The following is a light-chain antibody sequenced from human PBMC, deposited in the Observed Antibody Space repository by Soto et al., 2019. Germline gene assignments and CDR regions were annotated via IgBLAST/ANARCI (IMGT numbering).Light chain of an antibody. Sequence: DIQMTQSPSTLSASVGDRVTFTCRASQSVGTWLAWYQQKPEKVPNLLIYDASTLESGVPSRFSGSGSGTEFTLTITSLQPDDFATYYCQQYNYYSWTFGQGTKVDIK. V-gene: IGKV1-5*01. CDR2: DAS. J-gene: IGKJ1*01. CDR3: QQYNYYSWT. CDR1: QSVGTW.